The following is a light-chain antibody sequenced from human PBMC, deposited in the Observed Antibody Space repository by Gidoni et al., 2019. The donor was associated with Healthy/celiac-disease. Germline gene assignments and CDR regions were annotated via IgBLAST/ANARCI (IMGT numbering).Light chain of an antibody. CDR1: QSVLYSSNNKNY. CDR3: QQYYSTLCS. CDR2: WTS. Sequence: DIVITHSPDSLAVSLGERATINCKSSQSVLYSSNNKNYLAWYQQKPGQPPKLLIYWTSTRESGVPDRFSGSGSGTDFTLTISSLQAEDVAVYYCQQYYSTLCSFXXXTKLEIK. J-gene: IGKJ2*04. V-gene: IGKV4-1*01.